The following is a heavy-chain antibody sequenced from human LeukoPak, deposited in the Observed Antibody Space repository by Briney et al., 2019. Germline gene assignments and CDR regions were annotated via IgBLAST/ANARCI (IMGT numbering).Heavy chain of an antibody. D-gene: IGHD6-19*01. CDR1: GGSFSGYY. CDR2: INHSGST. J-gene: IGHJ5*02. Sequence: SETLSLTCAVYGGSFSGYYWSWIRQPPGKGLEWIGEINHSGSTNYSPSLKSRVTISVDTSKNQFSLKLSSVTAADTAVYYCAKAWLVRNWFDPWGQETLVTVSS. CDR3: AKAWLVRNWFDP. V-gene: IGHV4-34*01.